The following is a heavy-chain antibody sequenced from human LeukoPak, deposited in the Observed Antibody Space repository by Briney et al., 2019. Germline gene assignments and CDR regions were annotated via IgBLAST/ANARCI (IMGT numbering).Heavy chain of an antibody. D-gene: IGHD1-26*01. V-gene: IGHV4-59*08. CDR3: ARHPPRGASGLGFDY. Sequence: PSETLSLTCAVSGGSITNYFWSWIRQPPGKGLEWLAYIYYSGDTEYNPSLPSRVTISVDTSKNQFSLKMTSVTAADTAVYYCARHPPRGASGLGFDYWGQGTLVTVSS. CDR2: IYYSGDT. CDR1: GGSITNYF. J-gene: IGHJ4*02.